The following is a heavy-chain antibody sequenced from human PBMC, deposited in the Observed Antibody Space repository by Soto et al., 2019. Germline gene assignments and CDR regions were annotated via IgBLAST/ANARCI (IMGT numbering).Heavy chain of an antibody. D-gene: IGHD6-19*01. Sequence: SETLSLTCTVSGGSISSYYWSWIRQPPGKGLEWIGYIYYSGSTNYNPSLKSRVTISVDTSKNQFSLKLSSVTAADTAVYYCARGGSSGWYGDAFDIWGQGTMVT. CDR3: ARGGSSGWYGDAFDI. V-gene: IGHV4-59*01. CDR1: GGSISSYY. J-gene: IGHJ3*02. CDR2: IYYSGST.